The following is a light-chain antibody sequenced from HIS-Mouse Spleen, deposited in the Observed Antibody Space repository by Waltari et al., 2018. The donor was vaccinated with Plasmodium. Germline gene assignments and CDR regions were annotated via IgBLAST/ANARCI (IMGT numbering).Light chain of an antibody. J-gene: IGKJ4*01. V-gene: IGKV1-33*01. Sequence: DIQMTQSPSSLSASVGDRVTITCQASQDISNYLNWYHQKPGKAPKLLIYDASNLETGVPSRFSGSGSGTDFTFTISSLQPEDSATYYCQQYDNLPLTFGGGTKVEIK. CDR2: DAS. CDR3: QQYDNLPLT. CDR1: QDISNY.